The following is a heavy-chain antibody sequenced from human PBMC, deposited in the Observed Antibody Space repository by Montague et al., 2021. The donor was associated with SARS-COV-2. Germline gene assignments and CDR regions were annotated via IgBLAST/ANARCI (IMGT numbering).Heavy chain of an antibody. CDR2: ISSSTNII. V-gene: IGHV3-48*04. CDR1: GFTFSSYS. Sequence: SLRLSCAASGFTFSSYSVNWVRQAPGKGLEWISYISSSTNIIYYADSVKGRSTISRDNARNSPYLQMNSLRVDDTAVYYCAKDLVLRAARPDALDVWGQGTVVTVSS. D-gene: IGHD6-6*01. CDR3: AKDLVLRAARPDALDV. J-gene: IGHJ3*01.